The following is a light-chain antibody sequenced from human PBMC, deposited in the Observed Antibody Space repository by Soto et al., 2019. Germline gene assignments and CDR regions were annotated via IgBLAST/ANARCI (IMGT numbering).Light chain of an antibody. V-gene: IGKV3-15*01. CDR2: GAS. CDR1: QSVSSN. J-gene: IGKJ1*01. CDR3: QQYNNWPQT. Sequence: EIVMTQSQATLSVSPWERDKFSCRASQSVSSNLAWYQQKPGQAPRLLIYGASTRATGIPARFSGSGSGTEFTLTISSLQSEDFAVYYCQQYNNWPQTLGQGTKVDIK.